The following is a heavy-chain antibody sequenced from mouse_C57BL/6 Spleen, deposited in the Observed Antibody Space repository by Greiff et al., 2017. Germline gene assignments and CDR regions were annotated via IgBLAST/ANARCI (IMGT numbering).Heavy chain of an antibody. Sequence: QVQLKQPGAELVRPGTSVKLSCKASGYTFTSYWMHWVKQRPGQGLEWIGVIDPSDSYTNYNQKFKGKATLTVDTSSSTAYMQLSSLTSEDSAVYYCARRGNYDAMDYWGQGTSVTVSS. CDR3: ARRGNYDAMDY. D-gene: IGHD2-1*01. CDR2: IDPSDSYT. V-gene: IGHV1-59*01. CDR1: GYTFTSYW. J-gene: IGHJ4*01.